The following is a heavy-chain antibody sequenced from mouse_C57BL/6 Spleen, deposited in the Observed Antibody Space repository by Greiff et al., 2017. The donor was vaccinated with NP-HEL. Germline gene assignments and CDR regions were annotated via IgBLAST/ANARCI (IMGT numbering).Heavy chain of an antibody. Sequence: VQLQQPGAELVMPGASVKLSCKASGYTFTSYWMHWVKQRPGQGLEWIGEIDPSDSYTNYNQKFKGKSTLTVDKSSSTAYMQLSSLTSEDSAVYYCARSSKTAQATDYWGQGTTLTVSS. CDR1: GYTFTSYW. D-gene: IGHD3-2*02. J-gene: IGHJ2*01. V-gene: IGHV1-69*01. CDR2: IDPSDSYT. CDR3: ARSSKTAQATDY.